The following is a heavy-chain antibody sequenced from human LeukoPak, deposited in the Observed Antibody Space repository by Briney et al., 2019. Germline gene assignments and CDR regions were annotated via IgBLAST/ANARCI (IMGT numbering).Heavy chain of an antibody. V-gene: IGHV4-59*01. CDR2: ISYSGTT. CDR1: GGSISSYY. Sequence: PSDTLSLTCSVSGGSISSYYWSWIRQPPGKRLERIGYISYSGTTNYNPSLKSRATISLDMSKNQFSLKVTSMTAADTAVYYCARLAEEDNWGVLRRYFFDYWGQGTLVAVSS. CDR3: ARLAEEDNWGVLRRYFFDY. D-gene: IGHD7-27*01. J-gene: IGHJ4*02.